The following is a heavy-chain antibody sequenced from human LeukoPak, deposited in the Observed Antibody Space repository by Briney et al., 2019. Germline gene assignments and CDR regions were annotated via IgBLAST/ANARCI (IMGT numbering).Heavy chain of an antibody. CDR3: AKDIATGNRLYYFDY. V-gene: IGHV3-9*01. Sequence: GGSLRLSCAASGFTFDDYAMHWVRQAPGKGLEWVSGISWNGGTIAYADYVKVRFTISRDNAKNSLYLQMNSLRAEDTALYYCAKDIATGNRLYYFDYWGQGTLVTVSS. CDR1: GFTFDDYA. CDR2: ISWNGGTI. D-gene: IGHD1-14*01. J-gene: IGHJ4*02.